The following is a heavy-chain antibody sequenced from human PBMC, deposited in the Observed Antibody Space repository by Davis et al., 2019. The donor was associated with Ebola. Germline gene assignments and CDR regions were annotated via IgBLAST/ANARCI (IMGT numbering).Heavy chain of an antibody. D-gene: IGHD3-3*01. CDR2: INPSGGST. CDR1: GYTFTSYY. Sequence: ASVKVSCKASGYTFTSYYMHWVRQAPGQGLEWMGIINPSGGSTSYAQKFQGRVTMTRDTSTSTVYMELRSLRSEDTAVYYCARGYYDFWSGYLSDYYYGMDVWGQGTTVTVSS. V-gene: IGHV1-46*01. CDR3: ARGYYDFWSGYLSDYYYGMDV. J-gene: IGHJ6*02.